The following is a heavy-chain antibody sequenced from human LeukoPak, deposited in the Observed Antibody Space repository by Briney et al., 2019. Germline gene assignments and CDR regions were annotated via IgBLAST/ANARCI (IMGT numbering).Heavy chain of an antibody. V-gene: IGHV3-74*01. Sequence: QPGRSLRLSCAASGFTFSSYWMHWVRQAPGKGLLWVSRINIDGRSTSYAASVTGRFTMSRDNAKNTLYLQMNSLRAEDTAVYYCVRDVWGDRDGFFEYWGQGTLVTVSS. CDR3: VRDVWGDRDGFFEY. J-gene: IGHJ4*02. D-gene: IGHD2-21*01. CDR2: INIDGRST. CDR1: GFTFSSYW.